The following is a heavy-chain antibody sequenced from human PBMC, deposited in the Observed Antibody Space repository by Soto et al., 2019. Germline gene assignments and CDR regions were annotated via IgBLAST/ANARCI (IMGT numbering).Heavy chain of an antibody. Sequence: QITLEESGPTLVKSTQTLTLTCSVSGSSLSTSGVGVGWIRQPPGKALEWLALIYWDDDKRYSPSLKNRLTITKDTSKNQVVLTLTNMGPADTAAYYCARRRDGYNDFDYWGQGTLVTASS. V-gene: IGHV2-5*02. J-gene: IGHJ4*02. CDR3: ARRRDGYNDFDY. CDR2: IYWDDDK. CDR1: GSSLSTSGVG. D-gene: IGHD5-12*01.